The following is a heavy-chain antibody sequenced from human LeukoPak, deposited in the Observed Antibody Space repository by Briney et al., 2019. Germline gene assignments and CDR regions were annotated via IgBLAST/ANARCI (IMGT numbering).Heavy chain of an antibody. Sequence: GGSLRLSCAVSGFTFSSYGMHWVRQAPGKGLERVAFIRYDGSNKYYADSVEGRFTISRDNSKNTLYLQMNSLRAEDTAVYYCARGSSGYLYDYWGQGNLVTVSS. CDR3: ARGSSGYLYDY. CDR1: GFTFSSYG. V-gene: IGHV3-30*02. CDR2: IRYDGSNK. J-gene: IGHJ4*02. D-gene: IGHD3-22*01.